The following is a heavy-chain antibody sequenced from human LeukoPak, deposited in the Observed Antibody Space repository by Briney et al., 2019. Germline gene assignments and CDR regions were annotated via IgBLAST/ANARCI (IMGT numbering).Heavy chain of an antibody. CDR3: ASPGGAVAIENFHH. Sequence: SETLSLTCGVSGSSISSGHYWGWIRQPPGKGLEWIGSIYQSGSTYYNPSLKNRVTVSLDTSKNQFSLRLSSVTAADTAVYYCASPGGAVAIENFHHWGQGTLVTVSS. CDR1: GSSISSGHY. J-gene: IGHJ1*01. D-gene: IGHD6-19*01. CDR2: IYQSGST. V-gene: IGHV4-38-2*01.